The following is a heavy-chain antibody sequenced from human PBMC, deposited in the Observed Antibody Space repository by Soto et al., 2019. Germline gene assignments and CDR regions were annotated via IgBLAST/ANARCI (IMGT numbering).Heavy chain of an antibody. CDR2: IYHTGST. J-gene: IGHJ4*02. CDR3: ARGGRYYDTSGSSYYLDY. CDR1: GGSISSNIW. Sequence: QVQLQESGPGLVKPSGTLSLTCVVSGGSISSNIWWSWVRQPPGKGLEWIGEIYHTGSTSYNSSLKSRLSISVDKSENQVSRRLNSVTAADTAVYYCARGGRYYDTSGSSYYLDYWGQGTLVTVSS. V-gene: IGHV4-4*02. D-gene: IGHD3-22*01.